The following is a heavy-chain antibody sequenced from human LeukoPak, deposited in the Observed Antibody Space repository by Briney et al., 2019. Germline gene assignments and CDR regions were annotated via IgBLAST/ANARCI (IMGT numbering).Heavy chain of an antibody. Sequence: ASVKVSCKASGYTFIRYGINWVRQAPGQGLEWMGWISAYNGNTNYAQKFKGRGTMTTDTSTSTAYMELWSLRSDDTAVYYCARDLYASGSYSGDYWGQGTLVTVSS. CDR3: ARDLYASGSYSGDY. D-gene: IGHD6-19*01. CDR2: ISAYNGNT. J-gene: IGHJ4*02. CDR1: GYTFIRYG. V-gene: IGHV1-18*01.